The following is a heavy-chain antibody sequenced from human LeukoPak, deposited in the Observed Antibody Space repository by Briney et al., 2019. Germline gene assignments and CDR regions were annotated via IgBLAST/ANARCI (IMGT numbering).Heavy chain of an antibody. D-gene: IGHD3-10*01. J-gene: IGHJ4*02. CDR3: AKDGRGRTFFGDIEY. Sequence: PGGSLRLSCAASGFTFSLYGMHWVRQAPGKGLEWVAVISNDEDSEYYSDSVKGRFTISRDNAKDTLYLQMDSLRRDDTAVYFCAKDGRGRTFFGDIEYWGQGTLVAVSS. CDR2: ISNDEDSE. V-gene: IGHV3-30*18. CDR1: GFTFSLYG.